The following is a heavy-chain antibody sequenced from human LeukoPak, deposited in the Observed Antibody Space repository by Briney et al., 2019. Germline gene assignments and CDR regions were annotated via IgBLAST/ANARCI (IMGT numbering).Heavy chain of an antibody. CDR2: IYYSGST. Sequence: PSETLSLTCAVSGYSISSGYYWGWIRQPPGKGLEWIGNIYYSGSTYYNPSLKSRVTISVDTSKNQFSLKLSSVTAADTAVYFCARHRRLSYFDYWGQGTLVTVSS. CDR3: ARHRRLSYFDY. V-gene: IGHV4-38-2*01. J-gene: IGHJ4*02. D-gene: IGHD2/OR15-2a*01. CDR1: GYSISSGYY.